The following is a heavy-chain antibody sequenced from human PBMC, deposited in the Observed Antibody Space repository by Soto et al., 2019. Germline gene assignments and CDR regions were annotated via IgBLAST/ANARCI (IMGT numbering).Heavy chain of an antibody. CDR3: GRLVEMATIGPFDY. V-gene: IGHV4-59*08. CDR1: GGSISGYY. J-gene: IGHJ4*02. D-gene: IGHD5-12*01. Sequence: SEPLCLTCSVSGGSISGYYWSWIRQSPGKGLEWIGYIYYSGSTNYNPPLKSRVTISLDTSKNQFSLKLSSVTAADTAVYYCGRLVEMATIGPFDYWGQGTLVTVSS. CDR2: IYYSGST.